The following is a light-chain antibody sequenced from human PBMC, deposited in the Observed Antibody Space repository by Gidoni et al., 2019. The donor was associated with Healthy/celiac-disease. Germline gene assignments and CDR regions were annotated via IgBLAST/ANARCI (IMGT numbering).Light chain of an antibody. CDR1: SSDVRGYNY. CDR2: DVS. Sequence: QSVLTQPRSVSGSPGQSATISCTGTSSDVRGYNYVSWYQQHPGKAPKVMIYDVSKRPSGVPDRFSGAKSGNTASLTISGLQAEEEADYYCCSYAGSYTPLYVFGTGTKVTVL. CDR3: CSYAGSYTPLYV. V-gene: IGLV2-11*01. J-gene: IGLJ1*01.